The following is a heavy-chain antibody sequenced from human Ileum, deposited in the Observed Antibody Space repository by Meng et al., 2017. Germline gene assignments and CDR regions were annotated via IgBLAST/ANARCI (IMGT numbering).Heavy chain of an antibody. CDR3: ASGSGSLDY. Sequence: LPSGPGLVKPSQPLSLTCAVSGGSVSSNIAAWNWIRQSPLRGLEWLGRTYYRSKWYSEYAVSVKGRISITPDTSKNQFSLQMNSVTPEDTAVYYCASGSGSLDYWGPGTLVTVSS. V-gene: IGHV6-1*01. CDR1: GGSVSSNIAA. J-gene: IGHJ4*02. CDR2: TYYRSKWYS. D-gene: IGHD3-3*01.